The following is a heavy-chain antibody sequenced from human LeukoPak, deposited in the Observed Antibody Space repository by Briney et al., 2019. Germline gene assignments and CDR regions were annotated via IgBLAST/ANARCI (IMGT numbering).Heavy chain of an antibody. CDR1: GFTFSSYS. J-gene: IGHJ3*02. CDR3: ARAVGAPTPYAFDI. Sequence: GGSLRLSCAASGFTFSSYSMNWVRQAPGKGLEWVSSISSSSSYIYYADSVKGRFTISRDNAKNSLYLQMNSLRAEDTAVYYCARAVGAPTPYAFDIWGQGTMATVSS. V-gene: IGHV3-21*01. CDR2: ISSSSSYI. D-gene: IGHD1-26*01.